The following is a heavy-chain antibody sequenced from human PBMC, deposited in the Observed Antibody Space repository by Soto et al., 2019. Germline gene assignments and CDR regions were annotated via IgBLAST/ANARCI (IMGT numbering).Heavy chain of an antibody. CDR1: GFSLTTSGVG. CDR3: AHRVLRTVFGLVTTTAIYFDF. Sequence: QITLKESGPTVVKPTETLTLTCTFSGFSLTTSGVGVGWVRQSPGKAPEWLALIYWDDDKRYSTSLNSRLIITKDTSKHQAVLTMANVDPADTATYYCAHRVLRTVFGLVTTTAIYFDFWGPGTPVVVSS. CDR2: IYWDDDK. J-gene: IGHJ4*02. V-gene: IGHV2-5*02. D-gene: IGHD3-3*01.